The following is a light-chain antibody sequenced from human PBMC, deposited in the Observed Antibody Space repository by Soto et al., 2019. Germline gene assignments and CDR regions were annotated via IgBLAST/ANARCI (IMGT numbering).Light chain of an antibody. V-gene: IGLV2-14*01. CDR3: SSYTSTKVL. Sequence: QSALTQPASVSGSPGQSVTISCTGTSSDVGAYDFVSWYQQHPGKALKVMIYEVSDRPSGVSNRFSGSKSGNTASLTISGLQAEDEAHYYCSSYTSTKVLFGGGTKLTVL. CDR2: EVS. CDR1: SSDVGAYDF. J-gene: IGLJ2*01.